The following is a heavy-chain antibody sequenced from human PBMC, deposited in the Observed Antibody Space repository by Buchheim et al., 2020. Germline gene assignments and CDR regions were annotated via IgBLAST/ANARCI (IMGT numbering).Heavy chain of an antibody. D-gene: IGHD3-10*01. CDR2: ISSSSTI. J-gene: IGHJ6*02. CDR3: ARAGSGSFYYYYGMDV. V-gene: IGHV3-48*01. CDR1: GFTFSSYS. Sequence: EVQLVESGGGLVQPGGSLRLSCAASGFTFSSYSMNWVRQAPGKGLEWVSYISSSSTIYYADSVKGRFTISRDNAKNSLYLQMNSLRAEDTAVYYCARAGSGSFYYYYGMDVWGQGTT.